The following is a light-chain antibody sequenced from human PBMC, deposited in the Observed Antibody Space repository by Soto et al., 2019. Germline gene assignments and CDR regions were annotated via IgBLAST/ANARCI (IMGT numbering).Light chain of an antibody. CDR2: AAS. V-gene: IGKV1-9*01. Sequence: DIQLTQSPSFLSASVKDRVTITCRASQGISSYLAWYQQKPGKAPNLLIYAASTLQSGVPSRFSGSGSGTEFTLTISSLQPEEFATYYCQQLSSYPRTFGQGTRLEIE. J-gene: IGKJ5*01. CDR1: QGISSY. CDR3: QQLSSYPRT.